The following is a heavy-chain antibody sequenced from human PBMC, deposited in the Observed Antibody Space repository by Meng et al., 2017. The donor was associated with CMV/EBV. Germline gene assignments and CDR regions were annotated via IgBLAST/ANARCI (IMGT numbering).Heavy chain of an antibody. J-gene: IGHJ6*02. D-gene: IGHD3-3*01. CDR1: GFTFSSYA. CDR2: ISVSGGST. CDR3: AKVIRFLEWLFYYGMDV. V-gene: IGHV3-23*01. Sequence: GGSLRLSCAASGFTFSSYAMSWVRQAPGKGLEWVSAISVSGGSTYYADSVKGRFTISRDNSKNTLYLQMNSLRAEDTAVYYCAKVIRFLEWLFYYGMDVWGQGTTVTVSS.